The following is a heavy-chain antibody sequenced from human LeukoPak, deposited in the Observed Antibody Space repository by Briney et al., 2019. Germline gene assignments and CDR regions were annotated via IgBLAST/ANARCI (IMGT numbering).Heavy chain of an antibody. V-gene: IGHV3-43*02. Sequence: GGSLRLSCADSGFTFDDYALHWVRQTPGKGLQWVSLISGDGGSTYYADSVKGRFTISRDNSKNSLYLQMNRLRTEDTALYYCAKESGSGSYYKGGGFDIWGQGSLVTVSS. J-gene: IGHJ3*02. CDR3: AKESGSGSYYKGGGFDI. CDR1: GFTFDDYA. CDR2: ISGDGGST. D-gene: IGHD3-10*01.